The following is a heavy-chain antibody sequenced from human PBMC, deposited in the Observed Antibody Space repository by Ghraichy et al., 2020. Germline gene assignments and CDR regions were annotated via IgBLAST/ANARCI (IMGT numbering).Heavy chain of an antibody. D-gene: IGHD1-26*01. V-gene: IGHV4-34*01. Sequence: SETLPLTSAGDRKSISRNYRHMIRQRMGKGLGWIREINHSGSTNYNPSLKSRVTISVDTSRNQFSLNLSSLTAADTAVYYCARGQSGSYFRAYYFDFWAQCFFVTVSS. CDR1: RKSISRNY. CDR2: INHSGST. CDR3: ARGQSGSYFRAYYFDF. J-gene: IGHJ4*02.